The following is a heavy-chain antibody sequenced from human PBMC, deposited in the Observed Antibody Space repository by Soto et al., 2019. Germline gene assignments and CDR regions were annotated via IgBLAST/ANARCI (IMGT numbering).Heavy chain of an antibody. V-gene: IGHV4-39*01. CDR2: IDYSGTT. D-gene: IGHD1-1*01. J-gene: IGHJ4*02. CDR1: GGSVRSSSYY. Sequence: QLQLLESGPGQVKTSETLSLTCTVSGGSVRSSSYYWAWVRQPPGKGLDWIGSIDYSGTTYYNPSLKSRVALSVDTSKNQFFLRVNSMTAADTAVYFCARLEKWPPRVFDFWGQGTLATVSS. CDR3: ARLEKWPPRVFDF.